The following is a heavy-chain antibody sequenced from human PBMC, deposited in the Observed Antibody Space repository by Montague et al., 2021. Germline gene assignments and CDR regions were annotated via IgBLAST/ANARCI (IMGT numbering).Heavy chain of an antibody. D-gene: IGHD3-22*01. Sequence: KKNYADSVRGRFTVSRDNSKNTLYLQTRSLRADDTAVYYCARWRVYYDSSGYAAGGRGTLVTVSS. CDR3: ARWRVYYDSSGYAA. J-gene: IGHJ4*02. CDR2: KK. V-gene: IGHV3-30*15.